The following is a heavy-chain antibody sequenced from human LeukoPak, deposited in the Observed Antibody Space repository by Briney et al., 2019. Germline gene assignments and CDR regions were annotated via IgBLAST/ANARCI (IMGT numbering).Heavy chain of an antibody. V-gene: IGHV1-2*02. J-gene: IGHJ4*02. D-gene: IGHD2-21*02. Sequence: ASVKVSFKASGYTFPAYYMHWVRQAPGQGLEWMGWINPNSGGTNYAQKFQGRVTMTRDPSISTAYMELSWLRSDDTAMYYCASSRAQTLAFCGGDCYSGFDFWGQGTLVTVSS. CDR1: GYTFPAYY. CDR3: ASSRAQTLAFCGGDCYSGFDF. CDR2: INPNSGGT.